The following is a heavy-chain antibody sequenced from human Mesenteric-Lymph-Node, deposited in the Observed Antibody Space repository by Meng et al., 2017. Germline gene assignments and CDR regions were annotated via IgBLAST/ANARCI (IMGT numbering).Heavy chain of an antibody. J-gene: IGHJ4*02. V-gene: IGHV1-2*06. CDR3: ARGVGDGGMNY. Sequence: ASVKVSCKASGGTFSSYAISWVRQAPGQGLEWMGRINPNSGGTNYAQKFQGRVTMTRDTSISTAYMELSRLRSDDTAVYYCARGVGDGGMNYWGQGTLVTVSS. CDR1: GGTFSSYA. CDR2: INPNSGGT. D-gene: IGHD3-16*01.